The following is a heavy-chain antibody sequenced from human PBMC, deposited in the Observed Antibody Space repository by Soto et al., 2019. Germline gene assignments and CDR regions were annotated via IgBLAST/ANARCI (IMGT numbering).Heavy chain of an antibody. CDR3: ARGRYGDY. D-gene: IGHD1-1*01. V-gene: IGHV1-18*01. Sequence: QVHLVQSGAEVKKPGASVKVSCKASGYTFTSYGITWVRQAPGQGLEWMGWISAHNGNTDYAQKHQGRVIVTRDTSTSTADMELRSRGSDDTAGYYGARGRYGDYWGQGALVTVSS. CDR2: ISAHNGNT. J-gene: IGHJ4*02. CDR1: GYTFTSYG.